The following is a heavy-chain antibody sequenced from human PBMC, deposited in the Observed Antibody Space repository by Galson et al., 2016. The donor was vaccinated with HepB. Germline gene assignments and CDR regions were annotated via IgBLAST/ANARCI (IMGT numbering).Heavy chain of an antibody. CDR1: GYSFTSFW. Sequence: QSGAEVKKAGESLKISCKGSGYSFTSFWIAWMRQMPGKGLEWMGIIYPGDSDTRYSPSFQGQVSISVDKSINTAYLHWSSLKASDTALYYCARRTYYDFRSAPSTGWFDTWGQGSLVTVSS. J-gene: IGHJ5*02. D-gene: IGHD3-3*01. CDR3: ARRTYYDFRSAPSTGWFDT. CDR2: IYPGDSDT. V-gene: IGHV5-51*01.